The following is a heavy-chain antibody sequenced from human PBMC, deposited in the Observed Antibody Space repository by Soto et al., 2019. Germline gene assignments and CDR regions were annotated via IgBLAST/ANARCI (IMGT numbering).Heavy chain of an antibody. V-gene: IGHV3-21*01. Sequence: PGGSLRLSCAASGFTFSDAWMSWVRQAPGKGLEWVSSISSSSSYIYYADSVKGRFTISRDNAKNSLYLQMNSLRAEDTAVYYCARISSSIAAAGTGFDYWGQGTLVTVSS. CDR1: GFTFSDAW. J-gene: IGHJ4*02. CDR3: ARISSSIAAAGTGFDY. CDR2: ISSSSSYI. D-gene: IGHD6-13*01.